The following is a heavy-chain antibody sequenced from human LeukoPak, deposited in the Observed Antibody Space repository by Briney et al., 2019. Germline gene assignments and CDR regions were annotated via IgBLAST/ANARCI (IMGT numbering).Heavy chain of an antibody. D-gene: IGHD1-1*01. CDR1: GFTFSSYG. J-gene: IGHJ4*02. V-gene: IGHV3-30*02. CDR3: AKDTTSAYGFDY. Sequence: QPGGSLRLSCAASGFTFSSYGMYWLRQAPGKGLEGLAFIRYDGSNKYYEESVKGRFTISRDNSKNKLYLQMNSLRAEDTAVYYCAKDTTSAYGFDYWGQGTLVTVSS. CDR2: IRYDGSNK.